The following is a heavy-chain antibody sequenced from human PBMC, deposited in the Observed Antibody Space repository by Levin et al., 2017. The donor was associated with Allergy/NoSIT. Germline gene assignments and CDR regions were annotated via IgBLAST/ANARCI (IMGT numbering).Heavy chain of an antibody. CDR1: GFTFSSYV. D-gene: IGHD4-17*01. J-gene: IGHJ5*02. CDR3: ARDLYGDYQGGFDP. Sequence: GGSLRLSCAASGFTFSSYVMHWVRQAPGKGLEWVAVISYDGSNKYYADSVKGRFTISRDNSKNTLYLQMNSLRAEDTAVYYCARDLYGDYQGGFDPWGQGTLVTVSS. CDR2: ISYDGSNK. V-gene: IGHV3-30-3*01.